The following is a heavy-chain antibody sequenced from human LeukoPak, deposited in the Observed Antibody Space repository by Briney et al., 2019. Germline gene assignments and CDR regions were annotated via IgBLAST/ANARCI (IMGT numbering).Heavy chain of an antibody. CDR3: ARGGYYNFWTDLVDY. CDR2: IKHDDTEI. J-gene: IGHJ4*02. D-gene: IGHD3-3*01. Sequence: GGSLRLSCAASGFDFNKYWMNWVRQAPGKGLEWVANIKHDDTEINYVDSVRGRFTVSRDNAKNSLYLQLNSLRHEDAAVYFCARGGYYNFWTDLVDYWGLGTRVTVSS. V-gene: IGHV3-7*01. CDR1: GFDFNKYW.